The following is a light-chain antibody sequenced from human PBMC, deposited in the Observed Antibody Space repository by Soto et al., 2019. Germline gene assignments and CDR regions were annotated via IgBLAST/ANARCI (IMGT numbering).Light chain of an antibody. CDR3: SSYSSSSTPLV. Sequence: QSALTQPASVSGSPGQSISISCNGTSSDVGGYNYVSWYQQHPGKVPKLMIYEVSNRPSGVSNRFSGSKSGNTASLTISGLQAEDEADYYCSSYSSSSTPLVFGAGPKVTVL. CDR1: SSDVGGYNY. V-gene: IGLV2-14*01. J-gene: IGLJ1*01. CDR2: EVS.